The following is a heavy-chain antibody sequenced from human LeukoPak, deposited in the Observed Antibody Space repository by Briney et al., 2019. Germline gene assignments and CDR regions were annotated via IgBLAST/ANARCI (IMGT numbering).Heavy chain of an antibody. CDR2: KKRDGSEK. CDR3: AREDVDIGMVTNNYYYGMDV. D-gene: IGHD5-18*01. J-gene: IGHJ6*02. V-gene: IGHV3-7*01. CDR1: GFTFTDYW. Sequence: GGSLRLSCAASGFTFTDYWMSWVRQAPGKGLEWVANKKRDGSEKYYVDSVKGRFTISRDNAKNSLYLQMNSLRAEDTAVYYCAREDVDIGMVTNNYYYGMDVWGQGTTVTVSS.